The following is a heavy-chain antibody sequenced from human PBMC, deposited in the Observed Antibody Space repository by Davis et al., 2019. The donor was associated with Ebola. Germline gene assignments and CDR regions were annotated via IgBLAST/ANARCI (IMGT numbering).Heavy chain of an antibody. Sequence: PSETLSLTCSVSGASIISYYWTWIRQPPGKGLEWIGYVYYNGNTNYNPSLRSRVTLSVDTSKNQFSLELSSVTAADTAVYYCARAALWFGEFPWYYFDYWGQGSLVTVSS. V-gene: IGHV4-59*01. J-gene: IGHJ4*02. CDR1: GASIISYY. D-gene: IGHD3-10*01. CDR3: ARAALWFGEFPWYYFDY. CDR2: VYYNGNT.